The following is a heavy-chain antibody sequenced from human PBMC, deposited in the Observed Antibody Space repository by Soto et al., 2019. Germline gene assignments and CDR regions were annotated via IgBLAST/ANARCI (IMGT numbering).Heavy chain of an antibody. J-gene: IGHJ4*02. CDR1: GGSISSYY. Sequence: SETLSLTCTVSGGSISSYYWSWIRQPPGKGLEWIGYIYYSGSTNYNPSLKSRVTISVDTSKNQFSLKLSSVTAADTAVYYCARGDYFDYWGQGTLVTVSS. CDR3: ARGDYFDY. CDR2: IYYSGST. V-gene: IGHV4-59*01.